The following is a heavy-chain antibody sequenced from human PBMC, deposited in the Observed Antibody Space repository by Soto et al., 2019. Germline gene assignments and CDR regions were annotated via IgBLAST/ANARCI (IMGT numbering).Heavy chain of an antibody. V-gene: IGHV4-59*08. CDR2: IYYSGST. CDR3: ARKSLSNWGYWFDP. J-gene: IGHJ5*02. Sequence: SETLSLTCTVSGGSISSYYWSWIRQPPGKGLEWIGYIYYSGSTNYNPSLKSRVTISVDTSKNQFSLKLSSVTAADTAVYYCARKSLSNWGYWFDPWGQGTLVTVSS. D-gene: IGHD7-27*01. CDR1: GGSISSYY.